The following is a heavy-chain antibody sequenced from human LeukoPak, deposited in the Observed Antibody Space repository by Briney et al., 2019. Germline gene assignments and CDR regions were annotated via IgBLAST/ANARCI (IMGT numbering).Heavy chain of an antibody. CDR1: GFTFSSYG. D-gene: IGHD3-10*01. Sequence: GGFLRLSCAASGFTFSSYGMHWVRQAPGKGLEWVAVISYDGSNKYYADSVKGRFTISRDNSKNTLYLQMNSLRAEDTAVYYCAKDWDGSGSYFADYWGQGTLVTVSS. V-gene: IGHV3-30*18. J-gene: IGHJ4*02. CDR2: ISYDGSNK. CDR3: AKDWDGSGSYFADY.